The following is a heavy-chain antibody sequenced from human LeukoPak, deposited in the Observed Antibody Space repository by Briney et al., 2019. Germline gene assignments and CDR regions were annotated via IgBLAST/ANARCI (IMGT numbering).Heavy chain of an antibody. D-gene: IGHD4-17*01. CDR3: ARWRSGDFFDY. Sequence: GGSLRLSCAASGFTFSSYWMTWVRQAPGKGLEWVANIKQDGSEKYYVDSAKGRFTISRDNAKNSLYLQMNSLRADDPAASYCARWRSGDFFDYWGQGTRVTVPS. CDR2: IKQDGSEK. CDR1: GFTFSSYW. J-gene: IGHJ4*02. V-gene: IGHV3-7*01.